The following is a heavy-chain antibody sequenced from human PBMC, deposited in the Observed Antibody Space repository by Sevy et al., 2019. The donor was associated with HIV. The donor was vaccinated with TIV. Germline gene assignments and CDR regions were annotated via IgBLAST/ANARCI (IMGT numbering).Heavy chain of an antibody. V-gene: IGHV3-23*01. Sequence: GGSLRLSCAASGFTFSNYAMTWVRQAPGKGLEWVSGIGGSGSGTYYADFVKGRFTISRDNSKNTLSLQMNNLRAEDTAVYYCAKCAAHAFWSGRPNDFDPWGQGTLVTVSS. CDR2: IGGSGSGT. CDR3: AKCAAHAFWSGRPNDFDP. J-gene: IGHJ5*02. CDR1: GFTFSNYA. D-gene: IGHD3-3*01.